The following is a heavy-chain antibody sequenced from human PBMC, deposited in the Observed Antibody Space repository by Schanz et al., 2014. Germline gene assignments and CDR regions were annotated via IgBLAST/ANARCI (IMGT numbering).Heavy chain of an antibody. CDR3: AREQIMAAAGLVDY. CDR2: ISSSSSYI. Sequence: EVQLVESGGGLVKPGGSLRLSCAASGFTFSSYSMNWVRQAPGKGLELVSSISSSSSYIYYADSVKGRFTISRDNAKNSLYLQMNSLRAEDTAVYYCAREQIMAAAGLVDYWGHGTLXTVSS. CDR1: GFTFSSYS. J-gene: IGHJ4*01. V-gene: IGHV3-21*04. D-gene: IGHD6-13*01.